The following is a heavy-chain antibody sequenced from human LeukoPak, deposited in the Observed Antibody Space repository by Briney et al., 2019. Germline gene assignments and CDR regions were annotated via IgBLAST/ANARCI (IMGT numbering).Heavy chain of an antibody. V-gene: IGHV4-59*01. CDR2: IDYSGST. CDR1: GGSISSYY. J-gene: IGHJ4*02. CDR3: ARLFRGPSVYDYVWGSYLYYFDY. D-gene: IGHD3-16*02. Sequence: SETLSLTCTVSGGSISSYYWSWIRQPPGKGLEWIGYIDYSGSTNYNPSLKSRVTISVDTSKNQFSLKLSSVTAADTAVYYCARLFRGPSVYDYVWGSYLYYFDYWGQGTLVTVSS.